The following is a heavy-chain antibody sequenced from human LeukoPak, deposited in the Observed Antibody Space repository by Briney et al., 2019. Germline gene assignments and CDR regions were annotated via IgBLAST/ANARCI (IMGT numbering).Heavy chain of an antibody. CDR3: ARKIWGSYRYFDY. D-gene: IGHD3-16*02. V-gene: IGHV4-4*02. Sequence: SETLSLTCAVSGGSISSSNWWSWVRQPPGKGLEWIGEIYHSGSTNYNPSLKSRDTISVDKSKNQFSLKLSSVTAADTAVYYCARKIWGSYRYFDYWGQGTLVTVSS. CDR2: IYHSGST. CDR1: GGSISSSNW. J-gene: IGHJ4*02.